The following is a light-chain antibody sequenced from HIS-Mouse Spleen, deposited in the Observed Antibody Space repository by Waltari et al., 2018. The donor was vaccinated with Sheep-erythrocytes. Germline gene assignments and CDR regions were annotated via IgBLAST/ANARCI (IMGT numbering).Light chain of an antibody. CDR2: QDS. CDR3: QAWDSSTAWV. V-gene: IGLV3-1*01. Sequence: SYELTQPPSVSVSPGQTASITCSGDKLGDKYACWYQQKPGQSPVLVIYQDSKRPSGIPERVSGSNSGNPATLTISGTQAMDEADYYCQAWDSSTAWVFGGGTKLTVL. CDR1: KLGDKY. J-gene: IGLJ3*02.